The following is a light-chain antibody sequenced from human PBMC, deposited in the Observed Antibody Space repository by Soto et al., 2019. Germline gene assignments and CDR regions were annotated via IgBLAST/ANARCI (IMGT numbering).Light chain of an antibody. J-gene: IGLJ2*01. CDR1: SGDVGGYNY. Sequence: QAVVTQPPSASGSPGQSVTISCTGTSGDVGGYNYVSWYQQHPGKAPKLMIYGVSKRPSGVPDRFSGSKSANTASLTVSGLQAEDEADYYCSSFAGSNNPVVFGGGTKLTVL. CDR3: SSFAGSNNPVV. CDR2: GVS. V-gene: IGLV2-8*01.